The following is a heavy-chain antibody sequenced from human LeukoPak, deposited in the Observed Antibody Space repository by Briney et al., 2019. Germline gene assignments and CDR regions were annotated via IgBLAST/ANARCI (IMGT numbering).Heavy chain of an antibody. D-gene: IGHD1-26*01. CDR1: GLTFTSSA. Sequence: GTSVKVSCKASGLTFTSSAMQWVRQARGQRLEWIGWIVVGSGNTNYAQKFQERVTITRDMSTSTAYMELSSLRSEDTAVYYCAADTWVGATTFDYWGQGTLVTVSS. V-gene: IGHV1-58*02. CDR3: AADTWVGATTFDY. CDR2: IVVGSGNT. J-gene: IGHJ4*02.